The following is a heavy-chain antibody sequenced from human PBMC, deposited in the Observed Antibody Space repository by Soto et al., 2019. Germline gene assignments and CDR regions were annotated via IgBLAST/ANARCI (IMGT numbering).Heavy chain of an antibody. D-gene: IGHD1-26*01. CDR1: GGSIRSEDYY. Sequence: QVQLQESGPGLVKPSQTLSLTCTVSGGSIRSEDYYWSWIRQPPGKGLEWIGYISYSGSTAYKSSLRNRVITSVDTSQNQVSLKLHSATAADTAVYYCARVRIVGSTTFDSWGQGTLATVSS. J-gene: IGHJ4*02. V-gene: IGHV4-30-4*01. CDR2: ISYSGST. CDR3: ARVRIVGSTTFDS.